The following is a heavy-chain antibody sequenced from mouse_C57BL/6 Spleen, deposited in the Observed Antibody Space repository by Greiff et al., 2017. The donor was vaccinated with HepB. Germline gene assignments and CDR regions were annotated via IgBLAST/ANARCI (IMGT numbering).Heavy chain of an antibody. Sequence: EVQLQQSGPELVKPGATVKITCKASGYTFTDYYMNWVKQSHGKSLEWIGDINPNNGGTSYNQKFKGRATFTVDKSSLTAYMELRSLTSEDSAVYYCARRYSTWFAYWGQGTLVTVSA. CDR2: INPNNGGT. CDR3: ARRYSTWFAY. CDR1: GYTFTDYY. J-gene: IGHJ3*01. V-gene: IGHV1-26*01. D-gene: IGHD2-14*01.